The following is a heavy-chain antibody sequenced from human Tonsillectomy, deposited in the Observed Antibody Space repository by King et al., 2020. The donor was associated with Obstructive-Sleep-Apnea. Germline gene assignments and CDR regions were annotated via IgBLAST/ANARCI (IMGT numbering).Heavy chain of an antibody. CDR3: ARDHNSYGYAFDI. J-gene: IGHJ3*02. V-gene: IGHV4-31*03. D-gene: IGHD5-18*01. CDR2: IYYSGST. Sequence: VQLQESGPGLVKPSQTLSLTCTVSGGSISSGGYYWSWIRQHPGKGLEWIGYIYYSGSTYYNPSLKSRVTISVDTSKNQFSLKLSSVTAADTALYYCARDHNSYGYAFDIWGQGTMVTVSS. CDR1: GGSISSGGYY.